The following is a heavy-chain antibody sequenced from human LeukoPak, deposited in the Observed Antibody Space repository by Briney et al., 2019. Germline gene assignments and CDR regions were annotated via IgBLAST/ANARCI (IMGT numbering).Heavy chain of an antibody. CDR3: ARGGGYCGGDCYGIDY. Sequence: GGSLRLSCAASGFTFSPYTMKWVRQAPGKGLEWVSSISGSSSYIYYTDSVQGRFTISRDNAKNSLYLQMDSLRVEDTAVYYCARGGGYCGGDCYGIDYWGQGALVTVSS. CDR1: GFTFSPYT. CDR2: ISGSSSYI. V-gene: IGHV3-21*01. J-gene: IGHJ4*02. D-gene: IGHD2-21*01.